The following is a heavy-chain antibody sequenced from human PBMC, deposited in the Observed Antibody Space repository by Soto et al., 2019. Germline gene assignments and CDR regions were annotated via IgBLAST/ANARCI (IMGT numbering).Heavy chain of an antibody. Sequence: QVQLQQWGAGLLKPSETLSLTCAVYGGSFSGYTWIWIRQPPGKGLEWIGEINQSGTTNHNPSLKSRVIISVDTSKKQFSLRLTSVTAADTAVYYCARGSDYTSSFDYWGQGTLVTVSS. J-gene: IGHJ4*02. CDR2: INQSGTT. D-gene: IGHD3-16*01. V-gene: IGHV4-34*01. CDR1: GGSFSGYT. CDR3: ARGSDYTSSFDY.